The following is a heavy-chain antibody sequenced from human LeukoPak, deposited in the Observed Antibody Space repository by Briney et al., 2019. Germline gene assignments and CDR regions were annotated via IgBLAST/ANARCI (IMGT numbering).Heavy chain of an antibody. V-gene: IGHV1-2*02. CDR2: INPNSGGT. CDR1: GYTFTGYY. J-gene: IGHJ5*02. Sequence: ASVKVSCKASGYTFTGYYMHWVRQAPGQGLEWMGWINPNSGGTNYAQKFQGRVTMTRDTSISTAYMELSRLRSDDTAVYYCARDTEWSLNWFDPWGQGTLVTVSS. D-gene: IGHD3-3*01. CDR3: ARDTEWSLNWFDP.